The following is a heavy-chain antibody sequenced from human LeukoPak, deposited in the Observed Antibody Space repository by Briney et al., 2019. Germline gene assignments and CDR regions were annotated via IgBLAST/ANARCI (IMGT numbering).Heavy chain of an antibody. Sequence: SQTLSPTCTVSGGSLSSGDYYWRWIRQPPGRGLEWIGYIYYSGSTYYNPSLKSRVTISVDTSKNQFSLKLSSVTAADTAVYYCARVVPAAIRGIDYWGQGTLVTVSS. CDR3: ARVVPAAIRGIDY. D-gene: IGHD2-2*02. J-gene: IGHJ4*02. V-gene: IGHV4-30-4*01. CDR1: GGSLSSGDYY. CDR2: IYYSGST.